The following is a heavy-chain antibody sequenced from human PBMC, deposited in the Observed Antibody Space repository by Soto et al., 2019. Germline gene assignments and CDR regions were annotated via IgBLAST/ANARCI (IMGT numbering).Heavy chain of an antibody. D-gene: IGHD2-2*01. CDR3: ARDRFWMAYCSSTSCYSTALGPYGMDV. CDR1: GYTFTSYG. V-gene: IGHV1-18*04. Sequence: ASVKVSCKASGYTFTSYGISWVRQAPGQGLEWMGWISTYNGNTSYAQKLQDRVTMTTDTSTTTAYMELRSLRSDDTAVYYCARDRFWMAYCSSTSCYSTALGPYGMDVWGQGTTVTVSS. J-gene: IGHJ6*02. CDR2: ISTYNGNT.